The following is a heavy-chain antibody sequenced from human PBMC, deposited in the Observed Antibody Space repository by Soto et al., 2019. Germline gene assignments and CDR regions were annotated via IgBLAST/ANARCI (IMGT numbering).Heavy chain of an antibody. CDR2: IYYSGST. Sequence: PSETLSLTCTVSGGSISSYYWSWIRQPPGKGLEWIGYIYYSGSTNYNPSLKSRVTISVDTSKNQFSLKLSSVTAADTAVYYCARHPPYYYDSSGYLDYWGQGTLVTVSS. J-gene: IGHJ4*02. CDR1: GGSISSYY. CDR3: ARHPPYYYDSSGYLDY. D-gene: IGHD3-22*01. V-gene: IGHV4-59*08.